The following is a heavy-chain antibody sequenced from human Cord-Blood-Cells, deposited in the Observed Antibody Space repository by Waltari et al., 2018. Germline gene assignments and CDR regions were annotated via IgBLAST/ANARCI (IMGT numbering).Heavy chain of an antibody. CDR1: GGTFSSSA. J-gene: IGHJ5*01. CDR3: ARVVMVQGVIDS. D-gene: IGHD3-10*01. V-gene: IGHV1-69*01. CDR2: IIPIFGTA. Sequence: QLQLVQSGAEVQKPGSSLKVSCKASGGTFSSSAISWVRQAPGQGLGWMGEIIPIFGTANYAQKFQGRVTITADESTSTAYMELSSLRSEDTAVYYCARVVMVQGVIDSWGQGTLVTVSS.